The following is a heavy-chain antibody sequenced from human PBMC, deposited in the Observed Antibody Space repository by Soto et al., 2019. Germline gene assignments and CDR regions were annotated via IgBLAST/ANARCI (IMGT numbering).Heavy chain of an antibody. J-gene: IGHJ4*02. CDR2: INHSGST. D-gene: IGHD2-8*02. V-gene: IGHV4-34*01. CDR3: ARDKITGLFDY. CDR1: GGSFSGYY. Sequence: QVQLQQWGAGLLKPSETLSLTCAVYGGSFSGYYWTWIRQPPGPGRAGIGEINHSGSTNYNPSLKXXVTISVDTSKNQFSLKLTSVTAADTAVYYCARDKITGLFDYWGQGTLVTVSS.